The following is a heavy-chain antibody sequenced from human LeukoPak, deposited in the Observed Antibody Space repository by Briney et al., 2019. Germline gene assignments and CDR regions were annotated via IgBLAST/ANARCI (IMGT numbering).Heavy chain of an antibody. CDR3: ARSSSAYGDYVRFDP. CDR1: GGSISTYY. Sequence: KPSETLSLTCTVSGGSISTYYWSWIRQPPGKGLEWIAYISDSGSGSTKYNSSLKSRVTISMDTSKNHFSLILRSVTAADTAVYYCARSSSAYGDYVRFDPWGQGTLVTVSS. CDR2: ISDSGSGST. V-gene: IGHV4-59*08. D-gene: IGHD4-17*01. J-gene: IGHJ5*02.